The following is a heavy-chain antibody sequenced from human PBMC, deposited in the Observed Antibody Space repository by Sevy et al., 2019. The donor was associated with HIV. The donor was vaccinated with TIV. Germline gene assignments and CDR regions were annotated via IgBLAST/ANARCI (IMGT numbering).Heavy chain of an antibody. CDR2: ISSTSAYI. CDR3: ARAVLEISTWRSDY. V-gene: IGHV3-21*01. CDR1: GFTFSSYR. D-gene: IGHD1-1*01. J-gene: IGHJ4*02. Sequence: GGSLRLSCAASGFTFSSYRMTWVRQAPGKGLEWVSCISSTSAYINYADSVKGRFTISRDNAKNLLYLQMASLRAEDTAVYYCARAVLEISTWRSDYWGQGTLVTVSS.